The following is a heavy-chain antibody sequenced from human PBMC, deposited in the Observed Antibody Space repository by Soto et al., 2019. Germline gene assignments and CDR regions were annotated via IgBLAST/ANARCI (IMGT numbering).Heavy chain of an antibody. J-gene: IGHJ4*02. CDR1: GGTFSSYA. D-gene: IGHD6-19*01. CDR3: ARDGIAVARGPYYFDY. V-gene: IGHV1-69*06. Sequence: QVQLVQSGAEVKKPGSSVKVSCKASGGTFSSYAISWVRQAPGQGLEWMGGIIPIFGTANYAQKFQGRVTITADKATSTAYMELSSLRSEDTAVYYCARDGIAVARGPYYFDYWGQGTLVTVSS. CDR2: IIPIFGTA.